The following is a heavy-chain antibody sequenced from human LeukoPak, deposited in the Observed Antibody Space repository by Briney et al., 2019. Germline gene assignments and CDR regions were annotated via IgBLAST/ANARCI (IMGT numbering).Heavy chain of an antibody. CDR3: ATGERLVPAAMWFDY. CDR2: INPKSGGR. D-gene: IGHD2-2*01. CDR1: GYTFTDYY. V-gene: IGHV1-2*02. Sequence: ASVKVSCKASGYTFTDYYMHWVRQAPGQELEWMGWINPKSGGRSYAQRFQGRVTMTRDTSISTAYMELSRLRSDDTAVYYCATGERLVPAAMWFDYWGQGTLVTVSS. J-gene: IGHJ4*02.